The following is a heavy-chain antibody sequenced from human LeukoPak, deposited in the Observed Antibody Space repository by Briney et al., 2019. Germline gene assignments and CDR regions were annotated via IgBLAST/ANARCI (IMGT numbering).Heavy chain of an antibody. D-gene: IGHD6-13*01. CDR3: AKRGGSSWFGDFDY. J-gene: IGHJ4*02. Sequence: PGGFLRLSCAASGFTFSSYAMSWVRQAPGKGLEWVSALSASGGSTYYADSVKGRFSISRDNSKNTLYLQMNRLRAEDTAVYYCAKRGGSSWFGDFDYWGQGTLVTVSS. V-gene: IGHV3-23*01. CDR1: GFTFSSYA. CDR2: LSASGGST.